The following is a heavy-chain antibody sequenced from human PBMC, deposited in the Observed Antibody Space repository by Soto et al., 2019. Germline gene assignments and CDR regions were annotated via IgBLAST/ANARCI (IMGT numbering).Heavy chain of an antibody. V-gene: IGHV3-23*01. CDR1: GFTFSSYA. J-gene: IGHJ3*02. D-gene: IGHD3-22*01. Sequence: GGSLRLSCAASGFTFSSYAMSWVRQAPGKGLEWVSAISGSGGSTYYADSVKGRFTISRDNSKNTLYLQMNSLRAEDTAVYYCAKDRSSSGYYYYDAFDIWGQGTMVTVS. CDR2: ISGSGGST. CDR3: AKDRSSSGYYYYDAFDI.